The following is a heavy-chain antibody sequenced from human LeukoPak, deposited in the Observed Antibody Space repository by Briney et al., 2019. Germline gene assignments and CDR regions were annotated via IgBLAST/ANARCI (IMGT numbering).Heavy chain of an antibody. CDR2: INHSGST. J-gene: IGHJ4*02. Sequence: SETLSLTCAVYGGSFGGYYWSWIRKPPGKGLEWIGEINHSGSTNYNPSLKSRVTISVDTSKNQFSLKLSSVTAADTAVYYCARDRDGYVFDYWGQGTLVTVSS. CDR1: GGSFGGYY. CDR3: ARDRDGYVFDY. D-gene: IGHD5-24*01. V-gene: IGHV4-34*01.